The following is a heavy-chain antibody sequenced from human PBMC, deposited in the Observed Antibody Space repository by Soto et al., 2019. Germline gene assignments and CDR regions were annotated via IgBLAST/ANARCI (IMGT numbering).Heavy chain of an antibody. CDR3: ARDYYGGNSRPHFDY. CDR2: IIPIFGTA. Sequence: SVKVSCKASGGTFSSYAISWVRQAPGQGLEWMGGIIPIFGTANYAQKFQGRVTITADESTSTAYMELSSLRSEDTAVYYCARDYYGGNSRPHFDYWGQGTLVTVSS. J-gene: IGHJ4*02. V-gene: IGHV1-69*13. D-gene: IGHD4-17*01. CDR1: GGTFSSYA.